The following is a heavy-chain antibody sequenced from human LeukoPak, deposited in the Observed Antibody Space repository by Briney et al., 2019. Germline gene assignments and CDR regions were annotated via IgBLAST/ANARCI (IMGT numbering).Heavy chain of an antibody. J-gene: IGHJ4*02. V-gene: IGHV1-2*02. CDR2: INPNSGGT. CDR1: GYTFTGYY. D-gene: IGHD1-7*01. Sequence: ASVKVSCKASGYTFTGYYMHWVRRAPGQGLEWMGWINPNSGGTNYARKFQGRVTMTRDTSISTAYMELSRLRSDDTAVYYCARDLTGTILGYWGQGTLVTVSS. CDR3: ARDLTGTILGY.